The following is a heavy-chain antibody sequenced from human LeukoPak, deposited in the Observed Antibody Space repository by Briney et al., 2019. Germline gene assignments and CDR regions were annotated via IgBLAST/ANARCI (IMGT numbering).Heavy chain of an antibody. J-gene: IGHJ5*02. V-gene: IGHV1-46*01. CDR3: ARSLYTNNWFDP. CDR2: IYPRDGST. CDR1: GYTFTSNY. D-gene: IGHD4-11*01. Sequence: ASVKVSCKASGYTFTSNYIHWVRQAPGQGLEWMGMIYPRDGSTSYAQKFQGRVTVTRDTSTSTVHMELSGLRSEDTAVYYCARSLYTNNWFDPWGQGTLVTVSS.